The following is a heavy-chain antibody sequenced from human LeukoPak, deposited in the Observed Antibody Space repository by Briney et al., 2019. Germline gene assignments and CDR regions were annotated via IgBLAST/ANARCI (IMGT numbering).Heavy chain of an antibody. CDR1: GFTFSSYG. V-gene: IGHV3-23*01. J-gene: IGHJ4*02. Sequence: GGTLRLSCAASGFTFSSYGMSWVRQAPGKGLEWVSAISGSGGSTYYADSVKGRFTISRDNSKNTLYLQMNSLIAEDTAVYYCAKLGRYCSSTSCYDGYFDYWGQGTLVTVSS. D-gene: IGHD2-2*01. CDR3: AKLGRYCSSTSCYDGYFDY. CDR2: ISGSGGST.